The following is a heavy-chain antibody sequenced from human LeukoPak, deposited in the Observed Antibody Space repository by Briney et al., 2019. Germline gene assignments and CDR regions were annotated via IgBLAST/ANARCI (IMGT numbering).Heavy chain of an antibody. CDR1: GFTFSSYS. CDR2: IYSGGST. CDR3: GGIPYGMDV. V-gene: IGHV3-53*01. J-gene: IGHJ6*02. D-gene: IGHD3-16*01. Sequence: GGSLRLSCAASGFTFSSYSMNWVRQAPGKGLEWVSVIYSGGSTYYADSVKGRFTISRDNSKNTLYLQMNSLRAEDTAVYYCGGIPYGMDVWGQGTTVTVSS.